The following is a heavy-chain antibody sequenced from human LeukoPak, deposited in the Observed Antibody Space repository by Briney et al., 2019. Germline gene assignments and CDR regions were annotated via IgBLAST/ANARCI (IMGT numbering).Heavy chain of an antibody. CDR3: ARDQNSGSYSRGAFDI. CDR1: GFTFSSYS. CDR2: ISSSSSYI. D-gene: IGHD1-26*01. Sequence: PGGSLRLSCAASGFTFSSYSMNWVRQATGKGLEWVSSISSSSSYIYYADSVKGRFTISRDNAKNSLYLQMNSLRAEDTAVYYCARDQNSGSYSRGAFDIWGQGTMVTVSS. V-gene: IGHV3-21*01. J-gene: IGHJ3*02.